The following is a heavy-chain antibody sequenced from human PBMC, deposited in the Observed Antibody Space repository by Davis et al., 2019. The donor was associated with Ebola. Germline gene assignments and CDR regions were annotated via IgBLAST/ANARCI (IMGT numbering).Heavy chain of an antibody. J-gene: IGHJ4*02. V-gene: IGHV1-8*01. CDR1: GYTFTTYD. CDR3: ARYPPRNWNDFDY. D-gene: IGHD1-1*01. Sequence: AASVKVSCKASGYTFTTYDINWVRQATGQGLEWMGWMHPDSGYTGYAQKFQGRITMTRDTSIKTAYMELSSLGSEDTAVYYCARYPPRNWNDFDYWGQGTLVTVSS. CDR2: MHPDSGYT.